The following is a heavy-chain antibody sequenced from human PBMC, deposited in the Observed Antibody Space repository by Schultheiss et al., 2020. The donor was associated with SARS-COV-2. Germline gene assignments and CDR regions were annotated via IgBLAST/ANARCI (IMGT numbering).Heavy chain of an antibody. CDR1: GFTFSSYW. Sequence: GGSLRLSCAASGFTFSSYWMHWVRQAPGEGLVWVSRITYDGSSTTYADSVKGRFTISRDNAKNTLYLQMNSLRAEDTAVYYCARKLGIGADWYFDLWGRGTLVTVSS. V-gene: IGHV3-74*03. CDR2: ITYDGSST. J-gene: IGHJ2*01. D-gene: IGHD7-27*01. CDR3: ARKLGIGADWYFDL.